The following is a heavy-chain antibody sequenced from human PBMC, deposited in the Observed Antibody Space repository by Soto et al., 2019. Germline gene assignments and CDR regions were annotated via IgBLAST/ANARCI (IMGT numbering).Heavy chain of an antibody. J-gene: IGHJ3*02. CDR1: GFSISTYA. V-gene: IGHV3-30*04. CDR3: ARRSFPYRGSPLGPWSDALDI. D-gene: IGHD1-26*01. Sequence: QVQLVESGGGVVQPGRSLRLSCAASGFSISTYALHWVRQAPGKGPEWVAIISYNGNNKHYADSVKGRFTISRDNSKNTGDLQMNSLRVEDTAMYYCARRSFPYRGSPLGPWSDALDIWGQGTMVTVSS. CDR2: ISYNGNNK.